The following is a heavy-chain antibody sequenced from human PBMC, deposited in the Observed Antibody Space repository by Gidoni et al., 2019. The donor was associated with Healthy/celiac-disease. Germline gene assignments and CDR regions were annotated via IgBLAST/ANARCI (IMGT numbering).Heavy chain of an antibody. CDR2: ISYDGSNK. J-gene: IGHJ4*02. V-gene: IGHV3-30*03. Sequence: QVQLVESGGGVVQPGRSLRLSCAASGFTFSSYGMHWVRQAPGKGLEWVAVISYDGSNKYYADSVKGRFTISRDNSKNTLYLQMNSLRAEDTAVYYCEAADYWGQGTLVTVSS. CDR1: GFTFSSYG. D-gene: IGHD6-13*01. CDR3: EAADY.